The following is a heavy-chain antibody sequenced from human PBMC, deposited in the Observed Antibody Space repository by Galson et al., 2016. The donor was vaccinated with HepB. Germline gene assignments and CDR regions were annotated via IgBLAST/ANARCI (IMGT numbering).Heavy chain of an antibody. CDR3: AKDSPIGVSYADYDF. V-gene: IGHV3-23*01. CDR2: IRGGDSST. Sequence: QAPGKGLVWVSAIRGGDSSTYYADSVRGRFTISRDNSKNTLYLQMNSLRVEDTALYYCAKDSPIGVSYADYDFWGQGILVTVSS. D-gene: IGHD1-26*01. J-gene: IGHJ4*02.